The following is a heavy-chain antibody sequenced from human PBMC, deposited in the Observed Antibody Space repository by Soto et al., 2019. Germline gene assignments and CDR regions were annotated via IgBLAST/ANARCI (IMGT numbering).Heavy chain of an antibody. D-gene: IGHD3-3*01. CDR2: MNPNSGNT. CDR1: GYTFTSYD. Sequence: ASVKVSCKASGYTFTSYDINWVRQATGQGLEWMGWMNPNSGNTGYAQKFQGRVTMTRNTSISTAYMELSGLRSEDTAVYYCARGHTYYYDFWSGSKYYYYGMDVWGQGTTVTVSS. V-gene: IGHV1-8*01. J-gene: IGHJ6*02. CDR3: ARGHTYYYDFWSGSKYYYYGMDV.